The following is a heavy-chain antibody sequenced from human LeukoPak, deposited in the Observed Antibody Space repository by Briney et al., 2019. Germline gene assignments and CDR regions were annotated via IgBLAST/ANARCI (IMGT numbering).Heavy chain of an antibody. CDR3: AGVPPVYNSGWYVTRNWFDP. V-gene: IGHV4-34*01. CDR1: GGSFSGYY. Sequence: NPSETLSLTCAVYGGSFSGYYWSWIRQPPGKGLEWIGEINHSGSTNYNPSLKSRVTISVDTSKNQFSLKLSSVTAADTAVYYCAGVPPVYNSGWYVTRNWFDPWGQGTLVTVSS. CDR2: INHSGST. J-gene: IGHJ5*02. D-gene: IGHD6-19*01.